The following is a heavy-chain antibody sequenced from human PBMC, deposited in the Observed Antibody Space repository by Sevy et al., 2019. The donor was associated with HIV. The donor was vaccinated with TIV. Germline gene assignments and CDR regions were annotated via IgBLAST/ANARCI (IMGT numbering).Heavy chain of an antibody. CDR2: LAPGNGEI. J-gene: IGHJ5*02. D-gene: IGHD2-15*01. Sequence: ASVKVSCKVFGYSLSKLSMHWVRQAPGKRLEWMGSLAPGNGEITCAHTLQGRVTMTEDTSTDNAYMKLSGLTTEDTATYSCATVGLGYDSGSSYYQGDWFDPWGQGTLVTVSS. V-gene: IGHV1-24*01. CDR3: ATVGLGYDSGSSYYQGDWFDP. CDR1: GYSLSKLS.